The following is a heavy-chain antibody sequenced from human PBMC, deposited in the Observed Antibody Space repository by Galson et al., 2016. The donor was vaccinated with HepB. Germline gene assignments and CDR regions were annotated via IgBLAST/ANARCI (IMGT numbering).Heavy chain of an antibody. CDR3: ARELTYYDFWSGYSYPKYYYYGMDV. CDR1: GFNFNIYW. V-gene: IGHV3-7*03. Sequence: SLRLSCAASGFNFNIYWMSWVRQAPGKGLEWVANMNQDGAEKYYVDSVKGRFTISRDNAKNSVYLQMNNLRAEDTAVYYCARELTYYDFWSGYSYPKYYYYGMDVWGQGTTVTVSS. D-gene: IGHD3-3*01. J-gene: IGHJ6*02. CDR2: MNQDGAEK.